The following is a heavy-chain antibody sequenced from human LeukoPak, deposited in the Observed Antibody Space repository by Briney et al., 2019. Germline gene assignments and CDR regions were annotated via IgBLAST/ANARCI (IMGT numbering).Heavy chain of an antibody. CDR3: ARDFVVVTSLI. V-gene: IGHV3-48*04. Sequence: GGSLRLSCAASGFTFSNYSMNWVRQAPGKGLEWISYISSSSSTIYYADSVKGRFTISRDNAKNSLYLQMNSLRAEDTAVYYCARDFVVVTSLIWGQGTLVTVSS. D-gene: IGHD2-21*02. J-gene: IGHJ4*02. CDR2: ISSSSSTI. CDR1: GFTFSNYS.